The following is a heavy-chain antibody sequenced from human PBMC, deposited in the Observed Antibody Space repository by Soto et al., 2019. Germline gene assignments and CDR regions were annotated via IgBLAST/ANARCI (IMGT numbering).Heavy chain of an antibody. CDR1: GYTFTSYA. V-gene: IGHV1-3*01. CDR3: ARVDEGCSSTSCYNDYYYGMDV. J-gene: IGHJ6*02. D-gene: IGHD2-2*02. Sequence: ASVKVSCKXSGYTFTSYAMHWVRQAPGQRLEWIGWINAGNGNTKYSQKFQGRVTITRDTSASTAYMELSSLRSEDTAVYYCARVDEGCSSTSCYNDYYYGMDVWGQGTTVTVSS. CDR2: INAGNGNT.